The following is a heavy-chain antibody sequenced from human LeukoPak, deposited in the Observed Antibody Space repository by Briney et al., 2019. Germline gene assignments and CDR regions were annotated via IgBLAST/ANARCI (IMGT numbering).Heavy chain of an antibody. CDR2: IYYSGST. D-gene: IGHD2-15*01. CDR3: ARDQDGNWFDP. J-gene: IGHJ5*02. Sequence: PSETLSLTCAVSGGSIGSNSYYWGWIRQPPGKGLEWIGSIYYSGSTYYNPSLESRVTISVDTSKNQFSLKLSSVTAADTAVYYCARDQDGNWFDPWGQGTLVTVSS. V-gene: IGHV4-39*02. CDR1: GGSIGSNSYY.